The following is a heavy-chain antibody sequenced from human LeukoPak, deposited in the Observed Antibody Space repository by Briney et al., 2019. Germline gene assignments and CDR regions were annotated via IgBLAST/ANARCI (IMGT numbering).Heavy chain of an antibody. CDR3: ARGEMVYAISLYYFDY. V-gene: IGHV1-46*01. J-gene: IGHJ4*02. Sequence: ASVKVSCKAPGYTFTSYYMHWVRQAPGQGLEWMGIINPSGGSTSYAQKFQGRVTMTRDTSTSTVYMELSSLRSEDTAVYYCARGEMVYAISLYYFDYWGQGTLVTVSS. D-gene: IGHD2-8*01. CDR1: GYTFTSYY. CDR2: INPSGGST.